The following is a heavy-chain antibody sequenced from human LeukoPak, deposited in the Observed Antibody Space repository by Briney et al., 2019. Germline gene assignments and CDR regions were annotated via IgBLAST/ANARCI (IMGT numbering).Heavy chain of an antibody. D-gene: IGHD3-22*01. Sequence: SETLSLTCAVYGGSFSGYYRSWIRQPPGKGLEWIGEINHSGSTNYNPSLKSRVTISVDTSKNQFSLKLSSVTAADTAVYYCARGYDSDAFDIWGQGTMVTVSS. CDR1: GGSFSGYY. V-gene: IGHV4-34*01. J-gene: IGHJ3*02. CDR2: INHSGST. CDR3: ARGYDSDAFDI.